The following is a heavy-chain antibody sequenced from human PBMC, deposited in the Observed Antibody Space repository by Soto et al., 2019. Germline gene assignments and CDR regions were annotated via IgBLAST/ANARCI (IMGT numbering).Heavy chain of an antibody. J-gene: IGHJ4*02. CDR2: ISGSGGST. V-gene: IGHV3-23*01. CDR1: GFTFSSYA. D-gene: IGHD6-19*01. Sequence: QSGGSLRLSCAASGFTFSSYAMSWVRQAPGKGLEWVSAISGSGGSTYYADSVKGRFTISRDNSKNTLYLQMNSLRAEDTAVYYCAKDRKSSGWPLYFDYWGQGTLVTVSS. CDR3: AKDRKSSGWPLYFDY.